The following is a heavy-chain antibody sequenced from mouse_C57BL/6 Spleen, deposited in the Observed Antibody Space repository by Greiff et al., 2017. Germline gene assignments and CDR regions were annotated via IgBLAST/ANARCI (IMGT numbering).Heavy chain of an antibody. J-gene: IGHJ2*01. Sequence: EVKLMESGGGLVKPGGSLKLSCAASGFTFSSYAMSWVRQTPEKRLEWVATISDGGSYTYYPDNVKGRFTISRDNAKNNLYLQMSHLKSEDTAIYYGARDESNYADYFDYWGQGTTLTVSA. CDR2: ISDGGSYT. V-gene: IGHV5-4*01. CDR1: GFTFSSYA. CDR3: ARDESNYADYFDY. D-gene: IGHD2-5*01.